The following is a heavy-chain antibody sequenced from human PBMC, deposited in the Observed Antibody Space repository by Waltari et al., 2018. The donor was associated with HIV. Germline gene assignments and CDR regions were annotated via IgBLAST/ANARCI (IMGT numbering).Heavy chain of an antibody. Sequence: QVHLVESGGGVVQPGGSLKLSCAASGFTFSNYFMLWVRQAPGKGLEWVTFIYYDGNNKNYADSVKGRFTISRDNSKKTLYLQMNSLRHEDTAVYYCARGGLAISPAGTRLYTGMDVWGQGTTVTVSS. CDR3: ARGGLAISPAGTRLYTGMDV. D-gene: IGHD6-13*01. J-gene: IGHJ6*02. V-gene: IGHV3-30*02. CDR2: IYYDGNNK. CDR1: GFTFSNYF.